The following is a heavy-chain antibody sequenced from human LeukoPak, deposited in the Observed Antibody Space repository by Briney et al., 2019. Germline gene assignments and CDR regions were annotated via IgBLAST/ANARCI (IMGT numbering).Heavy chain of an antibody. J-gene: IGHJ3*02. D-gene: IGHD3-16*01. CDR1: GFTFSSYA. V-gene: IGHV3-23*01. CDR3: AKDRVAFEGADAFDM. CDR2: ISGSGGST. Sequence: PGGSLRLSCAASGFTFSSYAMSWVRQAPGKGLEWVSGISGSGGSTFYADSVKGRFTISRDNSKNTLYLQMNSQRAEDTAVYYCAKDRVAFEGADAFDMWGQGTMVTVS.